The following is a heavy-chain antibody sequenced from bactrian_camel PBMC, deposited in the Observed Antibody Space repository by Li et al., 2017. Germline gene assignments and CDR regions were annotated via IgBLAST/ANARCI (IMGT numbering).Heavy chain of an antibody. CDR3: AADYCWMDSKNFRN. CDR2: IATGSGNT. D-gene: IGHD1*01. V-gene: IGHV3S1*01. Sequence: HVQLVESGGSSVRPGGSLRLSCAASGYTYNRNCMAWFRQAPGKEREGVARIATGSGNTYYADSVKGRFTISQDNAKIILYLHMNSLKPEDTAMYYCAADYCWMDSKNFRNWGQGTQVTVS. J-gene: IGHJ4*01. CDR1: GYTYNRNC.